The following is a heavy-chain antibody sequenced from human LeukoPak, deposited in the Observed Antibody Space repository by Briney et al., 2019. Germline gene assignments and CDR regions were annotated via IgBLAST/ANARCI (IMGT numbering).Heavy chain of an antibody. CDR3: ARDLVGLDWYPDY. V-gene: IGHV3-30-3*01. D-gene: IGHD3/OR15-3a*01. CDR1: GFTFSSYA. CDR2: ISYDGSNK. J-gene: IGHJ4*02. Sequence: PGGSLRLSCAASGFTFSSYAMHWVRQAPGKGLEWAAVISYDGSNKYYAHSVKGRFTIPSDNSKNTLYLKMNSLRLEAKAAWYCARDLVGLDWYPDYRGQGTLVTVPS.